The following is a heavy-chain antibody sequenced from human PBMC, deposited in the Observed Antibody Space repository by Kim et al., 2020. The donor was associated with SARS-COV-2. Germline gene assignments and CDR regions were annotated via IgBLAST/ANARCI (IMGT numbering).Heavy chain of an antibody. CDR1: GFTFSSYA. CDR2: ISYDGSNK. CDR3: ARVPPPGKGSVAGGAEDYFDY. J-gene: IGHJ4*02. Sequence: GGSLRLSCAASGFTFSSYAMHWVRQAPGKGLEWVAVISYDGSNKYYADSVKGRFTISRDNSKNTLYLQMNSLRAEDTAVYYCARVPPPGKGSVAGGAEDYFDYWGQGTLVTVSS. D-gene: IGHD6-19*01. V-gene: IGHV3-30-3*01.